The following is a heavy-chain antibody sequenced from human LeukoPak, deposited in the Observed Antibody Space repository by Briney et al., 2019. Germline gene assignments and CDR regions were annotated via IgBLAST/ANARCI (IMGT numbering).Heavy chain of an antibody. CDR1: GYTFTSYD. D-gene: IGHD7-27*01. V-gene: IGHV1-8*01. CDR2: MNPNSGNT. J-gene: IGHJ6*03. Sequence: ASVKVSCKASGYTFTSYDINWVRQATGQGLEWMGWMNPNSGNTGYAQKFQGRVTMTRSTSISTAYMELSSLRSEDTAVYYCARGPWAKNYYYYYMDVWGKGTTVTISS. CDR3: ARGPWAKNYYYYYMDV.